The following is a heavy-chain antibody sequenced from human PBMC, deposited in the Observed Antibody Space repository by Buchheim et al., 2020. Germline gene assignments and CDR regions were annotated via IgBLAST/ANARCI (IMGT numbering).Heavy chain of an antibody. CDR3: ARISYYYDSSGYYDGYYYGMDV. V-gene: IGHV4-31*03. D-gene: IGHD3-22*01. Sequence: QVQLQESGPGLVKPSQTLSLTCTVSGGSISSGGYYWSWIRQHPGKGLEWIGYIYYSGRTYYNPSLKSRVTISVDTSKNQFSLKLSSVTAADTAVYYCARISYYYDSSGYYDGYYYGMDVWGQGTT. CDR1: GGSISSGGYY. J-gene: IGHJ6*02. CDR2: IYYSGRT.